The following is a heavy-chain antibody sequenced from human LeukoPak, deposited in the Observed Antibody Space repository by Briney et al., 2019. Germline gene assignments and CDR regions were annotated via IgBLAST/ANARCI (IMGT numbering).Heavy chain of an antibody. J-gene: IGHJ4*02. CDR1: GGSIAVNHYY. Sequence: SETLSLTCSVSGGSIAVNHYYWGWIRQPPGKGLEWIGSGLYTGNTYSNPSLRSRVTISVGTSKNEFSLKMNSVTAADTAVYYCAREYRSSKYFDSWGQGALMIVSS. CDR2: GLYTGNT. D-gene: IGHD6-6*01. CDR3: AREYRSSKYFDS. V-gene: IGHV4-39*02.